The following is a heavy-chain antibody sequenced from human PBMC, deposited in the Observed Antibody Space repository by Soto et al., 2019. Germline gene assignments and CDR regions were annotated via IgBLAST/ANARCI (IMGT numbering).Heavy chain of an antibody. D-gene: IGHD6-19*01. CDR3: ATVWQWLVGSGY. CDR2: FDPEDGET. J-gene: IGHJ4*02. V-gene: IGHV1-24*01. Sequence: ASVKVSCKVSGYTLTELSMHCVRQAPGKGLEWMGGFDPEDGETIYAQKFQGRVTMTEDTSTDTAYMELSSLRSEDTAVYYCATVWQWLVGSGYWGQGTLVTVSS. CDR1: GYTLTELS.